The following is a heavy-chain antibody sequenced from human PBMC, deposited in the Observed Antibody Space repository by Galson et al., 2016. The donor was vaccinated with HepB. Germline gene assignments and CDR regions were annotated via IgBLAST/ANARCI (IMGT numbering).Heavy chain of an antibody. Sequence: SVKVSCKASGYIFTTHGINWVRQAPGQGLEWMGWISAHNGDTNYSQKFQGRVTMTTDTSTSTAYLEVRSLTSDDTAVYYCSRPELDSGTDYWGQGSLVIVSS. CDR1: GYIFTTHG. V-gene: IGHV1-18*01. CDR2: ISAHNGDT. D-gene: IGHD1-14*01. CDR3: SRPELDSGTDY. J-gene: IGHJ4*02.